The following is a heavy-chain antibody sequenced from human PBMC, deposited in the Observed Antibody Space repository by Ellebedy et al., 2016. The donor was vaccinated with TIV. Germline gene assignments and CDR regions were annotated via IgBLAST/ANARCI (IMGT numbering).Heavy chain of an antibody. J-gene: IGHJ3*02. CDR2: ISSNGGST. Sequence: GESLKISCSASGFTFSGYAMHWVRQAPGKGLEYVSAISSNGGSTYYVDSVKGRFTISRDNSKNTLYLQMNSLRAEDTAVYYCAKMGAYGIGYDAFDIWGQGTMVIVSS. V-gene: IGHV3-64*04. CDR1: GFTFSGYA. D-gene: IGHD3-16*01. CDR3: AKMGAYGIGYDAFDI.